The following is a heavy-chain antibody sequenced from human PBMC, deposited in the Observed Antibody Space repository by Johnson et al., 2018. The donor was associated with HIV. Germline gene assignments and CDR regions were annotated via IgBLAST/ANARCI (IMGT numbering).Heavy chain of an antibody. CDR1: GFTFSSYG. D-gene: IGHD2-2*01. J-gene: IGHJ3*02. V-gene: IGHV3-7*01. CDR2: IKQDGSEE. Sequence: VQLVESGGGLVQPGGSLRLSCAASGFTFSSYGMHWVRQAPGKGLEWVATIKQDGSEEYYVDSVKGRFTISRDSAKKSLYLQMNSLRAEDTAVYYCARTVFEGDCSSTSCSDAFDIWGQGTMVTVSS. CDR3: ARTVFEGDCSSTSCSDAFDI.